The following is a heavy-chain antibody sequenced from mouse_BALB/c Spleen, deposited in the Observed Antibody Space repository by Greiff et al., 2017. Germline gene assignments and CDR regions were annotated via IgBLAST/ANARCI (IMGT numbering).Heavy chain of an antibody. CDR2: IWGDGST. CDR1: GFSLTGYG. D-gene: IGHD2-4*01. V-gene: IGHV2-6-7*01. CDR3: AREDDYDFYAMDY. Sequence: QVQLKESGPGLVAPSQSLSITCTVSGFSLTGYGVNWVRQPPGKGLEWLGMIWGDGSTDYNSALKSRLSISKDNSKSQVFLKMNSLQTDDTARYYCAREDDYDFYAMDYWGQGTSVTVSS. J-gene: IGHJ4*01.